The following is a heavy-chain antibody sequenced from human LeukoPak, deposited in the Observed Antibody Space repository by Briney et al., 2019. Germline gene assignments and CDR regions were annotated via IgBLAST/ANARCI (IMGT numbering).Heavy chain of an antibody. CDR3: ARCFGGWYRCTAFDI. Sequence: PGGSLGLSCAASGFTFSRTWMHWVRQVPGKGLVWVSRTNRDGTSTTYADSVKGRFTVTRDNSKNTLYLQMNSLRAEDTAVYYCARCFGGWYRCTAFDIWGQGTMVTASS. V-gene: IGHV3-74*01. J-gene: IGHJ3*02. CDR2: TNRDGTST. CDR1: GFTFSRTW. D-gene: IGHD6-19*01.